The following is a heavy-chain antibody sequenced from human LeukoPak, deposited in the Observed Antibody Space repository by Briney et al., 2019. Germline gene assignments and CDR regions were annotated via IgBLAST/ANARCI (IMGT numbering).Heavy chain of an antibody. CDR2: ISSNGGRV. CDR1: GFTFSSSA. Sequence: GGSLRLSCAASGFTFSSSAMRWVRQAPGKGLEYVSAISSNGGRVYYADSVKGRFTNSRDNSKNTLYLQMGSLRAEDMAVYYCARAGTTVDDAFDIWGQGTMVTVSS. CDR3: ARAGTTVDDAFDI. V-gene: IGHV3-64*02. D-gene: IGHD1-1*01. J-gene: IGHJ3*02.